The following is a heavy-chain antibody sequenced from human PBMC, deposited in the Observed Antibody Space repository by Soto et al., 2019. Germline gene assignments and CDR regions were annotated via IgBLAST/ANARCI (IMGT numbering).Heavy chain of an antibody. D-gene: IGHD2-15*01. CDR3: AKDSDIVVVVAAYFDY. J-gene: IGHJ4*02. Sequence: GSLRLSCAASGFTFSSYGMHWVRQAPGKGLEWVAVISYDGSNKYYADSVKGRFTISRDNSKNTLYLQMNSLRAEDTAVYYCAKDSDIVVVVAAYFDYWGQGTLVTVSS. CDR1: GFTFSSYG. V-gene: IGHV3-30*18. CDR2: ISYDGSNK.